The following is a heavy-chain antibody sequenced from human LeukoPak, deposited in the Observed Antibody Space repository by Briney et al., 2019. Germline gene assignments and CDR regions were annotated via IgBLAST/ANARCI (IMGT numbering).Heavy chain of an antibody. J-gene: IGHJ2*01. D-gene: IGHD3-22*01. CDR1: GGSISSGGYY. CDR2: IYHSGST. V-gene: IGHV4-30-2*01. Sequence: SETLSLTCTVSGGSISSGGYYWSWIRQPPGKGLEWIGYIYHSGSTYYNPSLKSRVTISVDRSKNQFSLKLSSVTAADTAVYYCARYWYDSIWYFDLWGRGTLVTVSS. CDR3: ARYWYDSIWYFDL.